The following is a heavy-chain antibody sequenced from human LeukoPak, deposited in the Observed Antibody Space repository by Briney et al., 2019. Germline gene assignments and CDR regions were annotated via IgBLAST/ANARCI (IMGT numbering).Heavy chain of an antibody. D-gene: IGHD3-10*01. J-gene: IGHJ4*02. Sequence: PSETLSLTCTVSGGSVSRYYWRWIRQSPGKGLEWIGYVYGSGGTDYNPSLKSRVTMSVDRSKNQCSLRLSSGTAADTAVYYCARDTYGSGSYPLWGQGTLVTVSS. V-gene: IGHV4-59*02. CDR1: GGSVSRYY. CDR3: ARDTYGSGSYPL. CDR2: VYGSGGT.